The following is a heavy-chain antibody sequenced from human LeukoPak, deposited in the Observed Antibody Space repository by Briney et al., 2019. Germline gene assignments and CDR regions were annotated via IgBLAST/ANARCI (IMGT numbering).Heavy chain of an antibody. CDR2: INPNSGGT. Sequence: ASVKVSCKASGYTFTGYYMHWVRQAPGQGLEWMGWINPNSGGTNYAQKFQGRVTMTRDTSISTAYMELSRLRSDDTAVYYCARVGQQLVPLQSGYYYMDVWGKGTTVTVSS. CDR3: ARVGQQLVPLQSGYYYMDV. J-gene: IGHJ6*03. CDR1: GYTFTGYY. D-gene: IGHD6-13*01. V-gene: IGHV1-2*02.